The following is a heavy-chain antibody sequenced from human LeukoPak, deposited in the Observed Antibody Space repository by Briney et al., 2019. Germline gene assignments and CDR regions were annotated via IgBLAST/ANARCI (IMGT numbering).Heavy chain of an antibody. CDR1: GFTFSSYW. V-gene: IGHV3-7*01. CDR3: ARGANNWNYRSYFDY. J-gene: IGHJ4*02. CDR2: IKQDGSNK. Sequence: GGSLRLSCAASGFTFSSYWMSWVRQAPGKGLEWVANIKQDGSNKYYADSVKGRFTISRDNSKNTLYLQMNSLRAEDTAVYYCARGANNWNYRSYFDYWGQGTLVTVSS. D-gene: IGHD1-7*01.